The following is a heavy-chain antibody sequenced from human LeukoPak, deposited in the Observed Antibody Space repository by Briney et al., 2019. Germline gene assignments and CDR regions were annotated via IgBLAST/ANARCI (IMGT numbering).Heavy chain of an antibody. J-gene: IGHJ4*02. CDR3: ASSAWYFFEW. CDR2: ISSNGDTI. CDR1: GFTFSNYE. D-gene: IGHD2-8*02. V-gene: IGHV3-48*03. Sequence: PGGSLRLSCAASGFTFSNYEMNWVRQAPGKGLEWVSHISSNGDTIYYADSVKGRFTISRDNAKNSLLLQMNSLRAEDTALYYCASSAWYFFEWWGQGTLVTVSS.